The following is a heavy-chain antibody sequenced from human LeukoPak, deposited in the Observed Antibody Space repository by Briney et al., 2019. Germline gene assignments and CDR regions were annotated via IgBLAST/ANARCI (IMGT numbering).Heavy chain of an antibody. CDR1: GGSISSSSYY. V-gene: IGHV4-39*01. J-gene: IGHJ4*02. D-gene: IGHD6-19*01. CDR3: ARQNGRSGWHPSWY. Sequence: SETLSLTCTVSGGSISSSSYYWGWIRQPPGKGLEWIGGIFYSGSTYYNPSLKSRVTISVDTSKNQFSLKLSSVTAADTAVYYCARQNGRSGWHPSWYWGQGTLVTVSS. CDR2: IFYSGST.